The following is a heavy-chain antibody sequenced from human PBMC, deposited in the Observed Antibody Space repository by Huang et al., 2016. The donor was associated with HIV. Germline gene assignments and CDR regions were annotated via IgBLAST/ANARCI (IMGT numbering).Heavy chain of an antibody. CDR2: IHYSGIT. J-gene: IGHJ4*02. Sequence: QVQLQESGPGLVKPSETLSLTCTVPGGSISSHYWSWIRQPPGKGLEWIGNIHYSGITNHNPALKIRVTISVDTSKNQFSLKLSSVTAADTAVYYCARVGGYFTYYFDYWGQGTLVTVSS. V-gene: IGHV4-59*11. CDR1: GGSISSHY. CDR3: ARVGGYFTYYFDY. D-gene: IGHD3-22*01.